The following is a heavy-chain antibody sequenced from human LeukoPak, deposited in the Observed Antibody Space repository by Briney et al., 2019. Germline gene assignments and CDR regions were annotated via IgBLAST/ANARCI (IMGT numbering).Heavy chain of an antibody. V-gene: IGHV3-7*01. J-gene: IGHJ4*02. D-gene: IGHD6-13*01. Sequence: GGSLRLSCAASGFTFSSYWMSWVRQAPGKGLEWVANIKQDGSEKYYVDSVKGRFTISRGNAKNSLYLQMNSLRAEDTAVYYCASQGSSWYWVWLDYWGQGTLVTVSS. CDR1: GFTFSSYW. CDR3: ASQGSSWYWVWLDY. CDR2: IKQDGSEK.